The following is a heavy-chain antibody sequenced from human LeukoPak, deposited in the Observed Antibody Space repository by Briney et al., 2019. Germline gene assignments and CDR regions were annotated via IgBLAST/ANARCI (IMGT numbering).Heavy chain of an antibody. Sequence: SETLSLTCAVYGGSFSGYYWSWVRQPPGKGLEWSGEINHSGSTNYNPSRKSRVTISVETSKIQFSLKLSSVTAADPAVYYCARGLRIAAAPPNVWFDPWGQGTLVAVSS. CDR3: ARGLRIAAAPPNVWFDP. CDR1: GGSFSGYY. D-gene: IGHD6-13*01. CDR2: INHSGST. J-gene: IGHJ5*02. V-gene: IGHV4-34*01.